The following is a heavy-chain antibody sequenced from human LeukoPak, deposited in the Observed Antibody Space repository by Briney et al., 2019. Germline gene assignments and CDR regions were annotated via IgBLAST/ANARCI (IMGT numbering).Heavy chain of an antibody. CDR2: INTDGSSS. CDR1: GFTFSNYW. CDR3: ARGSYYTDV. V-gene: IGHV3-74*01. Sequence: PGGSLRLSCAASGFTFSNYWMHWVRQAPGKGLVWVSRINTDGSSSTYADSVKGRFTISRDNAKNTLYLQMNSLRAEDAAVYYCARGSYYTDVWGKGTTVTVSS. J-gene: IGHJ6*03.